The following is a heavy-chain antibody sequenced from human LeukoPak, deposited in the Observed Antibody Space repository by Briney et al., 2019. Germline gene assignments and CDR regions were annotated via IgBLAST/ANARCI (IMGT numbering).Heavy chain of an antibody. Sequence: PSETLSLTCTVSGGSISSYYWSWIRQPPGKGLEWIGYIYYSGSTNYNPSLKSRVTLSVDTSKNQFSLKLSSVTAADTAVYYCASGYCGSNSCYRGLFDYWGQGTLVTVSS. CDR1: GGSISSYY. CDR3: ASGYCGSNSCYRGLFDY. D-gene: IGHD2-2*02. J-gene: IGHJ4*02. CDR2: IYYSGST. V-gene: IGHV4-59*12.